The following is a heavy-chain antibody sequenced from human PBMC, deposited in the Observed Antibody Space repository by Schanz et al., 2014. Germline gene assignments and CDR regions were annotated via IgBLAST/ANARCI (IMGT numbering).Heavy chain of an antibody. V-gene: IGHV1-18*01. CDR2: IGGSDGNT. J-gene: IGHJ5*02. CDR1: GYTFTRSG. D-gene: IGHD3-10*01. Sequence: QVQLVQSGGEVKTPGASVKVSCKASGYTFTRSGISWVRQAPGQGLEWMGWIGGSDGNTNFAQKFQGRVTMTTDTSTSTVYMELRSLRSEDTAVYYCARERGVRGGGVWKVNWFDPWGQGTLVTVSS. CDR3: ARERGVRGGGVWKVNWFDP.